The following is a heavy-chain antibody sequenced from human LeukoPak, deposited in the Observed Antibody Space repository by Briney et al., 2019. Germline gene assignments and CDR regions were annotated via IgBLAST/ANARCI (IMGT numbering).Heavy chain of an antibody. Sequence: SETLSLTCTVSGGSISSGCYCWSWIRQPAGQGLVWIVRIDPRGTNNYNPSLTSRLTLSVDPSKTQLSLQLSSVTAADTAVYYCAREVSDFWSGLQFHYWGQGPLVPVSS. V-gene: IGHV4-61*02. CDR1: GGSISSGCYC. CDR3: AREVSDFWSGLQFHY. D-gene: IGHD3-3*01. J-gene: IGHJ4*02. CDR2: IDPRGTN.